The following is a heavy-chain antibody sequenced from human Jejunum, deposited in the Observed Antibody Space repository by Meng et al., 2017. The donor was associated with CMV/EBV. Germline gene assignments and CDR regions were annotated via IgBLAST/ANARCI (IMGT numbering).Heavy chain of an antibody. D-gene: IGHD3-3*01. V-gene: IGHV5-51*01. Sequence: TKSGIGWVRQMPGKGLEWMGSIYAGDSDTRYGTSGEGQVTISVDKSIDTAYLQWSSLKASDTAMYYCARGAGRITTFGVVLSWFDPWGQGTLVTVSS. CDR2: IYAGDSDT. J-gene: IGHJ5*02. CDR1: TKSG. CDR3: ARGAGRITTFGVVLSWFDP.